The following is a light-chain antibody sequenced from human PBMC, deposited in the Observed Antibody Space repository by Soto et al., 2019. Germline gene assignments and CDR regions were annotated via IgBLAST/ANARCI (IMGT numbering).Light chain of an antibody. CDR1: QSVSSY. CDR3: QQRSNWPGIT. Sequence: EIVLTQSPATLSLSPGERATLSCRASQSVSSYLAWYQQKPGQAPRLLIYDASNRATGIPARFSGSGSGTDFTLTSSSLEPEDFAVYYGQQRSNWPGITVGPGTKVDIK. CDR2: DAS. V-gene: IGKV3-11*01. J-gene: IGKJ3*01.